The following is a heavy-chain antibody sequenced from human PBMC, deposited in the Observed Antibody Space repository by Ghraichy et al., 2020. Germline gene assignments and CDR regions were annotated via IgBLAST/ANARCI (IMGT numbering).Heavy chain of an antibody. Sequence: ETLSLTCTVSGGSISSYYWSWIRQPPGKGLEWIGYIYYSGSTNYNPSLKSRVTISVDTSKNQFSLKLSSVTAADTAVYYCARIGGGSCMDYWDQGTLVTVSS. CDR1: GGSISSYY. CDR3: ARIGGGSCMDY. D-gene: IGHD2-15*01. J-gene: IGHJ4*02. CDR2: IYYSGST. V-gene: IGHV4-59*01.